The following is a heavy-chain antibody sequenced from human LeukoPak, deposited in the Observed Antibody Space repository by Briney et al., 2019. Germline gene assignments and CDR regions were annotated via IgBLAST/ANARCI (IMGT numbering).Heavy chain of an antibody. CDR3: AIGGDSSSSSIDY. CDR2: IYYSGST. CDR1: GGSISSSSYY. J-gene: IGHJ4*02. D-gene: IGHD6-6*01. V-gene: IGHV4-39*01. Sequence: PSETLSLTCTVSGGSISSSSYYWGWIRQPPGKGLEWIGSIYYSGSTYYNPSLKSRVTISVDTSKNQFSLKRSSVTAADTAVYYCAIGGDSSSSSIDYWGQGTLVTVSS.